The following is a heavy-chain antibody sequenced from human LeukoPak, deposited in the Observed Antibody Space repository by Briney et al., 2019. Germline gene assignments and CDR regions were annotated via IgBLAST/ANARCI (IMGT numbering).Heavy chain of an antibody. CDR3: ARGGILTGYPSSGKTYYYYYMDV. V-gene: IGHV3-30*02. CDR1: GFTFSNYG. D-gene: IGHD3-9*01. Sequence: GGSLRLSCATSGFTFSNYGMHWVRQAPGKGLEWVAFIRFDGSTKYYADSVKGRFTISRDNSKNAFYLQMNSLRGGDTAVYYCARGGILTGYPSSGKTYYYYYMDVWGKGTTVTISS. CDR2: IRFDGSTK. J-gene: IGHJ6*03.